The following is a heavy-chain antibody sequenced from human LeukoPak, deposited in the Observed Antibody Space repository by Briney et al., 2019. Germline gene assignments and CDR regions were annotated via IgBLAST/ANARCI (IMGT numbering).Heavy chain of an antibody. CDR1: GGSFSGYY. V-gene: IGHV4-34*01. J-gene: IGHJ4*02. CDR2: INHSGST. Sequence: SETLSLTCAVYGGSFSGYYWSWIRQPPGKGLEWMGEINHSGSTNYNPSLKSRVTISVDTSKNQFSLKLSSVTAADTAVYYCARGQSTIFGVVSTFDYWGQGTLVTVSS. D-gene: IGHD3-3*01. CDR3: ARGQSTIFGVVSTFDY.